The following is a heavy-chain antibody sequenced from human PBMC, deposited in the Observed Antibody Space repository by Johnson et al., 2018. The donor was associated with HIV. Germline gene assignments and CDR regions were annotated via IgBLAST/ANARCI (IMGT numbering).Heavy chain of an antibody. D-gene: IGHD6-6*01. CDR3: ASSPMRYSSSAYAFDI. J-gene: IGHJ3*02. V-gene: IGHV3-30*14. Sequence: QVQLVESGGGVVQPGRSLRLSCASSGFTFSSYAMHWVRQAPGKGLKWVAVISYDGNNKYYADSVKGRFTISRYNSKNTLYLQMNSLRAEDTAVYYCASSPMRYSSSAYAFDIWGQGTMVTVSS. CDR1: GFTFSSYA. CDR2: ISYDGNNK.